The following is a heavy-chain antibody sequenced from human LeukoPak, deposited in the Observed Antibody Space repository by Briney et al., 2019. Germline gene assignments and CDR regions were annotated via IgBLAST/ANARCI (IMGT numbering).Heavy chain of an antibody. CDR1: GFTLNRYT. CDR3: ANRLWTFGESYRPPMDV. CDR2: ISSSTTHI. D-gene: IGHD3-10*01. J-gene: IGHJ6*02. V-gene: IGHV3-21*01. Sequence: TGGSLRLSCAASGFTLNRYTMNWVRQAPGKGLEWVSSISSSTTHIYYADSVKGRFTISRNNAKNSLYLQMNSLRAEDTAVYYCANRLWTFGESYRPPMDVWGQGHTVTVSS.